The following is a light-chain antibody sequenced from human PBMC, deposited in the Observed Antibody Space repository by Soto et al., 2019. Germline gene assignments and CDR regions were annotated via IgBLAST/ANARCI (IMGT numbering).Light chain of an antibody. CDR1: QSLLHSNGYNY. CDR3: QQSYNTPRT. Sequence: MTQSPLSLPVTPGEPASISCRSSQSLLHSNGYNYLNWYQQKPGEAPKLLISAVSSLETGVPSRFSGSGSGTDFTLTITSLQPEDFATYYCQQSYNTPRTFGQGTKVDIK. CDR2: AVS. V-gene: IGKV1-39*01. J-gene: IGKJ1*01.